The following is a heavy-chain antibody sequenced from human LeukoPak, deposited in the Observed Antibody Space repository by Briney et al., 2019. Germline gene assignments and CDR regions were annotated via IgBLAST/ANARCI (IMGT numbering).Heavy chain of an antibody. CDR1: GGSISSSSYY. CDR2: IYYSGST. J-gene: IGHJ2*01. CDR3: ARERMTTVTARYFDL. Sequence: SETLSLTCTVSGGSISSSSYYWGWIRQPPGKGLEWIGSIYYSGSTYYNPSLKSRVTISVDTSKNQFSLKLSSVTAADTAVYYCARERMTTVTARYFDLWGRGTLVTVSS. D-gene: IGHD4-17*01. V-gene: IGHV4-39*07.